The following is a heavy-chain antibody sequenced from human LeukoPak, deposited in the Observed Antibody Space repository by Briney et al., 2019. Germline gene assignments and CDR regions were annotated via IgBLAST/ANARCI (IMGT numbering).Heavy chain of an antibody. V-gene: IGHV3-53*01. CDR1: GFTVSSNY. Sequence: GGSLRLSCAASGFTVSSNYMSWVRQAPGKGLEWVSVIYSGGSTYYADSVKGRFTISRDNSKNTLYLQMNSLRAEDTAAYYCASSPPYYDFWSGALDYWGQGTLVTVSS. J-gene: IGHJ4*02. D-gene: IGHD3-3*01. CDR2: IYSGGST. CDR3: ASSPPYYDFWSGALDY.